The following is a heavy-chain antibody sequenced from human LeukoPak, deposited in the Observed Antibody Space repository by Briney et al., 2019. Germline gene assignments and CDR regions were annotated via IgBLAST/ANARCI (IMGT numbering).Heavy chain of an antibody. V-gene: IGHV3-33*01. J-gene: IGHJ4*02. CDR2: IWYDGSNK. CDR3: ARVFSGSGSTGSFDY. CDR1: GFTFSNYG. D-gene: IGHD3-3*01. Sequence: GGSLRLSCAASGFTFSNYGMHWVRQAPGKGLEWVAAIWYDGSNKYYAESVKGRFTISRDNSKSTLYLQVDSLRAEDTAVYYCARVFSGSGSTGSFDYWGQGTLVTVSS.